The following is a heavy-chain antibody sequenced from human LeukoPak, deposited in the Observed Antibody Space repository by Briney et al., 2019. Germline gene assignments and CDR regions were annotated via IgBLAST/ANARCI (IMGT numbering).Heavy chain of an antibody. D-gene: IGHD1-26*01. Sequence: PGGSLRLSCAASGSTFSSYWMHWVRQAPGKGLVWVSRINSGGSSTSYADSVKGRFTISGDNSNNTLYLQMNSLRAEDTAVYYCARLSATLYWYFDLWGLGTLVTVSS. J-gene: IGHJ2*01. CDR1: GSTFSSYW. CDR2: INSGGSST. CDR3: ARLSATLYWYFDL. V-gene: IGHV3-74*01.